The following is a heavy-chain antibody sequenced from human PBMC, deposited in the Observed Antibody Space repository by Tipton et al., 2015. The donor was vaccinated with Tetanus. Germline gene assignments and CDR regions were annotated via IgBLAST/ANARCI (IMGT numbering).Heavy chain of an antibody. CDR3: ARDRSITIFGVVPINYYYGMDV. D-gene: IGHD3-3*01. CDR2: IYYSGST. J-gene: IGHJ6*02. CDR1: GGSISSSSYY. V-gene: IGHV4-39*07. Sequence: TLSLTCTVSGGSISSSSYYWGWIRQSPGKGLEWIGSIYYSGSTYYNPSLKSRVTISVDTSKNQFSLKLSSVTAADTAVYYCARDRSITIFGVVPINYYYGMDVWGQGTTVTVSS.